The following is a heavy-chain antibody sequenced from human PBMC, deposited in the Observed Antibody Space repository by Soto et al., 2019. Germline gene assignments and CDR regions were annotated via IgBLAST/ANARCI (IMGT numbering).Heavy chain of an antibody. CDR2: VSGSGASV. CDR1: GFTFSSYG. D-gene: IGHD2-2*01. CDR3: AKGSVVGADYSYGMDV. V-gene: IGHV3-23*01. J-gene: IGHJ6*02. Sequence: GGSLRLSCAAAGFTFSSYGMSWVRQAPGKGLEWVSAVSGSGASVYYAGSARGRFTISRDNSKNTLYLQLNSLRAEDTAIYYCAKGSVVGADYSYGMDVWGQGTTVTVSS.